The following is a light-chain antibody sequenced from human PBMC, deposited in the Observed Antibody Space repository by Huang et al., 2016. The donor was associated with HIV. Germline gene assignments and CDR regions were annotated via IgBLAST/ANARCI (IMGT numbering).Light chain of an antibody. CDR3: HQYYDTPQT. CDR2: WAS. J-gene: IGKJ1*01. Sequence: DIVVTQSPDSLALSLGGRAAINCTASQSVLKTSNNKNCLSWYQLNPGQPPKLLSYWASTRESGVPDRFSGSGSGTHFTLTIASLQAEDVAVYYCHQYYDTPQTFGQGTKVEVK. CDR1: QSVLKTSNNKNC. V-gene: IGKV4-1*01.